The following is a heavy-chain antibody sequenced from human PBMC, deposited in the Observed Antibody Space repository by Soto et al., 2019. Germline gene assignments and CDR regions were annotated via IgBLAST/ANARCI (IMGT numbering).Heavy chain of an antibody. CDR3: AKDLRGDDLGRDY. J-gene: IGHJ4*02. V-gene: IGHV3-23*01. CDR2: ISSTGDRT. CDR1: GFAFSGYA. D-gene: IGHD7-27*01. Sequence: EVQMLQTGGGLVQPGGSLRLSCEASGFAFSGYAMSWVRQAPGRGLEWVSAISSTGDRTYYADPVKGRFTISRDNSKNTLYLQMHSLRAEDTAVNYCAKDLRGDDLGRDYWGQGALVTVSS.